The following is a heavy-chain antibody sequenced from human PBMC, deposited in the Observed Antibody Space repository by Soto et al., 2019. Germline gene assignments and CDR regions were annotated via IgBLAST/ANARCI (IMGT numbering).Heavy chain of an antibody. CDR1: GGSVSSGSYY. Sequence: SETLSLTCTVSGGSVSSGSYYWSWIRQPPGKGLEWIGYIYYNGNTQYNPSLKSRVTVSVDTSRNQFFLNLHSVTAADSAVYFCGRESGETWDYEAYWGQGTPVTVSS. J-gene: IGHJ4*02. CDR2: IYYNGNT. D-gene: IGHD1-7*01. CDR3: GRESGETWDYEAY. V-gene: IGHV4-61*01.